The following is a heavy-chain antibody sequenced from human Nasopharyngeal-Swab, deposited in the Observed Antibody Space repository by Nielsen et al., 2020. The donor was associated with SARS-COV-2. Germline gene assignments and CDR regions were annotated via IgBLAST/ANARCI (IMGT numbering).Heavy chain of an antibody. V-gene: IGHV3-48*01. CDR3: ARDIITGTIVGAFDI. CDR2: ISSSSSTI. Sequence: WIRQPLGKGLEWVSYISSSSSTIYYADSVKGRFTISRDNAKNSLYLQMNSLRAEDTAVYYCARDIITGTIVGAFDIWGQGTMVTVSS. J-gene: IGHJ3*02. D-gene: IGHD1-7*01.